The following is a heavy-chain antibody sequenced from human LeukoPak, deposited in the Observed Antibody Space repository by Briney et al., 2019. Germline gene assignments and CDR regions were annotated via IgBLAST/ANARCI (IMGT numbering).Heavy chain of an antibody. J-gene: IGHJ4*02. D-gene: IGHD2-2*01. V-gene: IGHV3-11*01. Sequence: PGGSLRLSCAASGFTFSDYYMSWIRQAPGKGLEWVSYISSSGSTIYYADSVKGRFTISRDNAKNSLYLQMNSLRAEDTAVYYCARGCESVVVPAAIDYWGQGTLVTVSS. CDR2: ISSSGSTI. CDR3: ARGCESVVVPAAIDY. CDR1: GFTFSDYY.